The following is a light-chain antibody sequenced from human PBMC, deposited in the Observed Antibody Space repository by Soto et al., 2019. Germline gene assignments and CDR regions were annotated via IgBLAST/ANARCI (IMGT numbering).Light chain of an antibody. J-gene: IGLJ1*01. CDR2: GNS. CDR3: QSYDSSLSGYV. Sequence: QSVLTQPPSVSGAPGQRVTISCTGSSSNIGAGYDVHWYQQLPGPAPKLLIYGNSNRPSRVPDRFSGSKSGTSASLAITGLQVEDEADYYCQSYDSSLSGYVFGTGTKLTVL. CDR1: SSNIGAGYD. V-gene: IGLV1-40*01.